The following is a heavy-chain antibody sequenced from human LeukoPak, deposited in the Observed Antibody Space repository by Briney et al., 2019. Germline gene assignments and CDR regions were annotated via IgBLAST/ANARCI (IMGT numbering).Heavy chain of an antibody. D-gene: IGHD1-26*01. J-gene: IGHJ3*02. CDR2: IYYSGST. CDR3: ARGASGSRYDAFDI. CDR1: GGSISSYY. V-gene: IGHV4-59*01. Sequence: SETLSLTCTVSGGSISSYYWSWIPQPPGKGLEWIGYIYYSGSTNYNPSLKSRVTISVDTSKNQFSLKLSSVTAADTAVYYCARGASGSRYDAFDIWGQGTMVTVSS.